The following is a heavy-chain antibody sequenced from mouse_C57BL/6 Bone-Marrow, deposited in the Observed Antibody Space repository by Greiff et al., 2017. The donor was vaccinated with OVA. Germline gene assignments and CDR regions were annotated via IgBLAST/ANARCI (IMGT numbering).Heavy chain of an antibody. CDR2: INSDGGST. CDR3: DGHHCYGFAY. D-gene: IGHD1-2*01. CDR1: EYEFPSYD. V-gene: IGHV5-2*01. J-gene: IGHJ3*01. Sequence: EVQVVESGGGLVQPGASLKLSCESNEYEFPSYDMSWVRKTPEKRLELVAAINSDGGSTYYPDTMERRYTISRDNTKKTLYLQLSSLRSEDTAMYKCDGHHCYGFAYWGQGTLVTVSA.